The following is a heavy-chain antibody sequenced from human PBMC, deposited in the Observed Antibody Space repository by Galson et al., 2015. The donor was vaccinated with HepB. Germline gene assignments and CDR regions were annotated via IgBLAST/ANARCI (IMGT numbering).Heavy chain of an antibody. V-gene: IGHV3-33*08. CDR3: ASLGIGYCSSTSCYAQRSFDY. CDR1: GFIFNNYA. D-gene: IGHD2-2*01. J-gene: IGHJ4*02. CDR2: IWYDGSNK. Sequence: SLRLSCAASGFIFNNYAMSWVRQAPGKGLEWVAVIWYDGSNKYYADSVKGRFTISRDNSKNTLYLQMNSLRAEDTAVYYCASLGIGYCSSTSCYAQRSFDYWGQGTLVTVSS.